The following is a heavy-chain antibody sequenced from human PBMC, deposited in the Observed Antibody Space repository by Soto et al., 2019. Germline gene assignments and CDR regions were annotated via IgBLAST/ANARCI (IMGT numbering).Heavy chain of an antibody. CDR1: GGTFSSYA. Sequence: GASVKVSCKASGGTFSSYAISWVRQAPGQGLEWMGGIIPIFGTANYAQKFQGRVTITADESTSTAYMELSSLRSEDTAVYYCARDLRSYYSPSQPTRGMDVWGQGTTVTVPS. CDR2: IIPIFGTA. J-gene: IGHJ6*02. CDR3: ARDLRSYYSPSQPTRGMDV. D-gene: IGHD3-10*01. V-gene: IGHV1-69*13.